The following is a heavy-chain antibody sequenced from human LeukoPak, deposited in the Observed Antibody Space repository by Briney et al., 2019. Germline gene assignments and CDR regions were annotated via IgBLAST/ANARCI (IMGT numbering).Heavy chain of an antibody. CDR3: ARDRYDFWS. CDR1: GFTFSSYA. D-gene: IGHD3-3*01. V-gene: IGHV3-23*01. CDR2: TSNSGGST. Sequence: GGSLRLSCAASGFTFSSYAMSWVRQAPGKGLEWVSATSNSGGSTYYADSVKGRFTISRDNSKNSLYLQMNSLRAEDTAVYYCARDRYDFWSWGQGTLVTVSS. J-gene: IGHJ4*02.